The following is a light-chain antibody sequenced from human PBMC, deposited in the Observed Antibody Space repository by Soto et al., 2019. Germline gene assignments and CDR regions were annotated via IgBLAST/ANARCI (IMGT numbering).Light chain of an antibody. CDR2: EAS. CDR1: QDIKNY. J-gene: IGKJ4*01. V-gene: IGKV1-33*01. CDR3: QQCEDFIT. Sequence: DIQMTQSPSSLSASVGDRVTITCQASQDIKNYLNWYQQKPGKAPKLLIYEASNLETGVPSRLSVRSPRITFTFSVRSLQPEDISTYYCQQCEDFITFGGGTRIEIK.